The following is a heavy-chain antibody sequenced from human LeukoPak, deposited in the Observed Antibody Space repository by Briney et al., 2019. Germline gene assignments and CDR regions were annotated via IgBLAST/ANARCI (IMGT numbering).Heavy chain of an antibody. V-gene: IGHV4-39*01. CDR2: IYYSGST. D-gene: IGHD5-18*01. J-gene: IGHJ4*02. Sequence: SETLSLTCTVSGGSISSSSYYWGWIRQPPGKGLEWIGSIYYSGSTYYNPSLKSRVTISVDTSKNQFSLKLSSVTAADTAVYYCARSQLWCAPFDYWGQGTLVTVSS. CDR3: ARSQLWCAPFDY. CDR1: GGSISSSSYY.